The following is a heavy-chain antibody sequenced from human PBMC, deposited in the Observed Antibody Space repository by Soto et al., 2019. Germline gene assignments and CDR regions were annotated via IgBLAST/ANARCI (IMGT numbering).Heavy chain of an antibody. V-gene: IGHV3-23*01. CDR1: EFTFSSYA. Sequence: QPGGSLRLSCEAPEFTFSSYAMNWVRQAPGKGLEWVSGISGSGGSTHYADSVKGRFTISRDNSKNTLYLQMNSLRAEDTAVYYCAKGPTALLDYWGQGTLVTVSS. D-gene: IGHD5-18*01. CDR3: AKGPTALLDY. CDR2: ISGSGGST. J-gene: IGHJ4*02.